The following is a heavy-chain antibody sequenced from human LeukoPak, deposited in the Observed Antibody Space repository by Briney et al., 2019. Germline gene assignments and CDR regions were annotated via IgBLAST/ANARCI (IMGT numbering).Heavy chain of an antibody. V-gene: IGHV4-59*08. J-gene: IGHJ4*02. Sequence: SETLSLTCTVSGGSISSYYWSWIRQPPGKGLEWIGYIYYSGSTNYNPSLKSRVTISLDTSKNQFSLKLSSVTAADTAVYYCARLVDYYGSGSYADYWGQGTLVTVSS. CDR1: GGSISSYY. CDR2: IYYSGST. CDR3: ARLVDYYGSGSYADY. D-gene: IGHD3-10*01.